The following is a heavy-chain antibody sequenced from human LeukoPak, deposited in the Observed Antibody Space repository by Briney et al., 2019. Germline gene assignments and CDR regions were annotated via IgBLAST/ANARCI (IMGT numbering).Heavy chain of an antibody. V-gene: IGHV3-21*01. CDR1: GFTFSSYS. CDR3: AREDYYDSSGAFDY. CDR2: ISSSSYI. Sequence: PGGSLRLSCSASGFTFSSYSMNWVRQAPGKGLEWVSSISSSSYIYYADSVKGRFTISRDNAKNSLYLQMNSLRAEDTAVYYCAREDYYDSSGAFDYWGQGTLVTVSS. J-gene: IGHJ4*02. D-gene: IGHD3-22*01.